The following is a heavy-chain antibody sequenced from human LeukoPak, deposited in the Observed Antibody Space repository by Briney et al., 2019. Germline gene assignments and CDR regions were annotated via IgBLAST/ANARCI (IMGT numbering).Heavy chain of an antibody. CDR2: ISNDGVT. D-gene: IGHD6-19*01. Sequence: GGSLRLSCAASGFTVSSFYMNWVRQAPGKGLESVSVISNDGVTYYADSVKGRFTISRDNSKNTVYLQMNSLRAEDTALYYCAGDKTSSGWYEIDYWGQGTLVTVSS. J-gene: IGHJ4*02. CDR3: AGDKTSSGWYEIDY. CDR1: GFTVSSFY. V-gene: IGHV3-53*01.